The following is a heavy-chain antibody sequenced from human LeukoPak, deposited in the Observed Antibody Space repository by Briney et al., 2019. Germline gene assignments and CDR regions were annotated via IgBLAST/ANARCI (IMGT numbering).Heavy chain of an antibody. D-gene: IGHD3-22*01. CDR3: ARCSSGYYCDHFQT. Sequence: GGPLRLSCTASGFTFSNYWMTWIRQAPGKGLEWVANIKQDGIDKYYVDSVEGRFTVSRDNTKNSLFLQMHSLRVEDTAVYYCARCSSGYYCDHFQTWGQGSLVTVSS. CDR1: GFTFSNYW. J-gene: IGHJ1*01. CDR2: IKQDGIDK. V-gene: IGHV3-7*01.